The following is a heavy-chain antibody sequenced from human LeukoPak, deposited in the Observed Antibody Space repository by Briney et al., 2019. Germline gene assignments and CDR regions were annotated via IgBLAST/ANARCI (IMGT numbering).Heavy chain of an antibody. CDR3: ARDFGYSSRWSVLDC. D-gene: IGHD6-13*01. Sequence: TSETLSLTCTVSGGSISPYYWSWIRQPPGKGLEWIEYIYYSGSTNYNPSLKSRVTISVDTSKNQFSLKLSSVTAADTAVYYCARDFGYSSRWSVLDCWGQGTLVTVSS. CDR1: GGSISPYY. CDR2: IYYSGST. J-gene: IGHJ4*02. V-gene: IGHV4-59*01.